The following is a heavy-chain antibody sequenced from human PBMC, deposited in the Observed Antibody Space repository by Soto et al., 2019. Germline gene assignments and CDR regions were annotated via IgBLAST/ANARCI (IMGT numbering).Heavy chain of an antibody. V-gene: IGHV1-24*01. CDR3: ATFHTEVFRYFDWLPQFDY. D-gene: IGHD3-9*01. CDR1: GYTLTELS. Sequence: ASVKVSCKVSGYTLTELSMHWVRQAPGKGLEWMGGFDPEDGETIYAQKFQGRVTMTEDTSTDTAYMELSSLRSEDTAVYYCATFHTEVFRYFDWLPQFDYWGQGTLVTVSS. J-gene: IGHJ4*02. CDR2: FDPEDGET.